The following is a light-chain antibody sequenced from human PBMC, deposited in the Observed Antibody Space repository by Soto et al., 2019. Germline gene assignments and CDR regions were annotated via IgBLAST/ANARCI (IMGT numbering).Light chain of an antibody. CDR1: QSVSSY. CDR3: QQYNNWPSWT. CDR2: GAS. Sequence: EIVLTQSPATLSLSPGERATLSCSASQSVSSYLAWYQQKPGQAPRLLIYGASSRATGIPDRFSGSGSGTDFTLTISSLQSEDFAVYYCQQYNNWPSWTFGQGTKVDIK. V-gene: IGKV3D-15*01. J-gene: IGKJ1*01.